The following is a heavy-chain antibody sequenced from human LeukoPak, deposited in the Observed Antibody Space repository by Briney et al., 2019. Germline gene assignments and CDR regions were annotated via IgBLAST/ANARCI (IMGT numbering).Heavy chain of an antibody. CDR3: AHSSDLYDSSGSYPYYFDY. CDR2: IYWDDDK. D-gene: IGHD3-22*01. V-gene: IGHV2-5*02. J-gene: IGHJ4*02. CDR1: GFSLSTSGVG. Sequence: SGPTLVKPTQTLTLICTFSGFSLSTSGVGVAWIRQPPGKALEWLALIYWDDDKRYSPSLKSRLTITKDTSKNQVVLIMTNMDPVDTATYYCAHSSDLYDSSGSYPYYFDYWGQGTLVTVSS.